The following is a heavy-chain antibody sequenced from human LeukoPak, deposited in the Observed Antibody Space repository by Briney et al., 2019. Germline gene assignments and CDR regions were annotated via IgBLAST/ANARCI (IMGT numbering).Heavy chain of an antibody. J-gene: IGHJ4*02. CDR2: ISSSSSYI. V-gene: IGHV3-21*01. CDR3: ARDSRRCSGGSCYPDY. D-gene: IGHD2-15*01. CDR1: GFTFSSYS. Sequence: PGGSLRLSCAASGFTFSSYSMNWVRQAPGKGLEWDSSISSSSSYIYYADSVKGRFHISRDNAKNTLYLQMNSLRAEDTAVYYCARDSRRCSGGSCYPDYWGQGTLVTVSS.